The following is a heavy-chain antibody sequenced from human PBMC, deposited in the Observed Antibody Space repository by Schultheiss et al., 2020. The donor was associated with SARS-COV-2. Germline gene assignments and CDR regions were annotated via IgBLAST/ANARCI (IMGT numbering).Heavy chain of an antibody. J-gene: IGHJ4*02. CDR1: GGSISGNY. Sequence: SETLSLTCTVSGGSISGNYWSWIRQPPGKGLEWLGCVYNSGTTNYSPSLKSRVTISLDTSKNQFSLKLTSVIAADTAVYYCARVDLETALVGGLDVWGQGTLVTVSS. CDR2: VYNSGTT. D-gene: IGHD5-18*01. V-gene: IGHV4-59*01. CDR3: ARVDLETALVGGLDV.